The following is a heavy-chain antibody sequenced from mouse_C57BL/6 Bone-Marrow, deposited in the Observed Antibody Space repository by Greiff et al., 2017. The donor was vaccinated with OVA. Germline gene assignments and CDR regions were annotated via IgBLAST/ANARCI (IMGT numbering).Heavy chain of an antibody. Sequence: VQLQQSGAELVRPGASVKLSCTASGFNIKDDYMHWVKQRPEQGLEWIGWIDPENGDTEYASKFQGKATITADTSSNTAYLQLSSLTSEDAAVYYCTTEDYGSSWFAYGGQGTLVTVSA. CDR1: GFNIKDDY. CDR3: TTEDYGSSWFAY. V-gene: IGHV14-4*01. CDR2: IDPENGDT. D-gene: IGHD1-1*01. J-gene: IGHJ3*01.